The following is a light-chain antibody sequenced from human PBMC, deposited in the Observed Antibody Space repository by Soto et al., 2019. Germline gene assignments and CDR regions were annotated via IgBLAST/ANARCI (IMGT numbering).Light chain of an antibody. CDR1: QSVRSS. CDR3: QQFQTWHPIT. V-gene: IGKV3D-15*01. J-gene: IGKJ5*01. CDR2: DAS. Sequence: ATLSLSPGERATLSCGASQSVRSSLAWYQQQPGQAPRLLIYDASSRATGIPDRFSGSGSGTEFTLTISSLHSEDFAVYYCQQFQTWHPITSAHRTRLEIK.